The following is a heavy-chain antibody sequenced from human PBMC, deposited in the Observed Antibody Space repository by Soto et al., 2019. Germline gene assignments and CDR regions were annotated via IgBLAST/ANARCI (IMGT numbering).Heavy chain of an antibody. CDR3: AKENSSGYYHGLFDY. Sequence: PVGSLRLSCAASGFTFDDYTMHWVRQAPGKGLEWVSLISWDGGSTYYADSVKGRFTISRDNSKNSLYLQMNSLRTEDTALYYCAKENSSGYYHGLFDYWGQGTLVTVS. D-gene: IGHD3-22*01. V-gene: IGHV3-43*01. CDR1: GFTFDDYT. CDR2: ISWDGGST. J-gene: IGHJ4*02.